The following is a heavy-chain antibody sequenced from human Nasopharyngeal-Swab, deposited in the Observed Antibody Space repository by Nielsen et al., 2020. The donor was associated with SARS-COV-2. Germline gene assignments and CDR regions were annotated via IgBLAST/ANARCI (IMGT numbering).Heavy chain of an antibody. D-gene: IGHD6-19*01. J-gene: IGHJ6*02. CDR1: GASFSGLY. V-gene: IGHV4-34*01. Sequence: SEPLSPTCALYGASFSGLYWSWTRQPQGKGLEWIGAINHSGSTNYNPSLKSRVTISVETSKNQFSLKVRSVTAADTAVYYCARVPPIAVAGKGVDVWGQGTTVTVSS. CDR2: INHSGST. CDR3: ARVPPIAVAGKGVDV.